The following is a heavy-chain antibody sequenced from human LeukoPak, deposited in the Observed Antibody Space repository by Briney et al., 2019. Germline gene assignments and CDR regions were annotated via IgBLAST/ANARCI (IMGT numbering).Heavy chain of an antibody. CDR3: ARVVGRYCSSTSCYIDY. V-gene: IGHV4-59*01. Sequence: SETLSLTCTVSGGSITTYYWSWIRQPPGKGLEWIGYIYDSGSANYNPSLKSRVTISEDTSKRQFSLKLRSVTAADTAVYYCARVVGRYCSSTSCYIDYWGQGTLVTVSS. CDR2: IYDSGSA. CDR1: GGSITTYY. D-gene: IGHD2-2*02. J-gene: IGHJ4*02.